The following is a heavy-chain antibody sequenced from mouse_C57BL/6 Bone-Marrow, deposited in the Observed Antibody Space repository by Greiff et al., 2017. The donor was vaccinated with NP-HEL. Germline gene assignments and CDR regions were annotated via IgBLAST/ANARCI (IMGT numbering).Heavy chain of an antibody. CDR1: GYTFTSYW. Sequence: QVQLQQPGAELVRPGSSVKLSCKASGYTFTSYWMHWVKQRPIQGLEWIGNIDPSDSETHYNQQFKDKATLTVDKSSSTAYMQLSILTSEDSAVYYCARYDYYGSSYDWYFDVWGTGTTVTVSS. D-gene: IGHD1-1*01. J-gene: IGHJ1*03. CDR2: IDPSDSET. V-gene: IGHV1-52*01. CDR3: ARYDYYGSSYDWYFDV.